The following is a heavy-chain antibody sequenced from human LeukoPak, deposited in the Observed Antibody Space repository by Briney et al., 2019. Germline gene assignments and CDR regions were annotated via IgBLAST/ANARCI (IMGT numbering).Heavy chain of an antibody. V-gene: IGHV3-48*03. J-gene: IGHJ4*02. CDR1: GFTFSGYE. Sequence: GGSLRLSCAASGFTFSGYEMNWVRQAPGKGLEWVSYISSSGSTIYYADSVKGRFTISRDNAKNSLYLQMNSLRAEDTAVYYCARDSWVRGVIHTFDYWGQGTLVTVSS. CDR2: ISSSGSTI. D-gene: IGHD3-10*01. CDR3: ARDSWVRGVIHTFDY.